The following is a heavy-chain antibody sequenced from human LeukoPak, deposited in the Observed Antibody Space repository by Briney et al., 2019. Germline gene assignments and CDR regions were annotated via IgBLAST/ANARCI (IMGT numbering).Heavy chain of an antibody. CDR1: GYTFTSYG. Sequence: ASVKVSCKASGYTFTSYGISWVRQAPGQGLEWMGWISAYNGNTNYAQKLQGRVTMTTDTSTSTAYMELRSLRSDDTAVYYCARDRLGYLDWLFLDYWGQGTLVTVSS. J-gene: IGHJ4*02. CDR2: ISAYNGNT. V-gene: IGHV1-18*04. D-gene: IGHD3-9*01. CDR3: ARDRLGYLDWLFLDY.